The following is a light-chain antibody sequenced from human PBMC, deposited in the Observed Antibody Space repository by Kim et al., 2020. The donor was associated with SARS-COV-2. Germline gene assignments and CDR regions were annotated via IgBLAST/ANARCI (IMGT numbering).Light chain of an antibody. CDR3: GTWDTGLNGGV. V-gene: IGLV1-51*01. J-gene: IGLJ3*02. CDR2: DND. CDR1: SSNIGRND. Sequence: GQKVTISCSGSSSNIGRNDVAWYHQVPGTAPKLVIFDNDKRPSEIPDRFSASTSGTSATSNIDGLQTGDEGHYHCGTWDTGLNGGVFGGGTKLTVL.